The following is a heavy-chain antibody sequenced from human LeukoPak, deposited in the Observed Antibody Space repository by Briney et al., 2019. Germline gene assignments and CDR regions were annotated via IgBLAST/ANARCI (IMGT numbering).Heavy chain of an antibody. CDR1: GGSFSGYY. J-gene: IGHJ6*02. Sequence: SETLSLTCAVYGGSFSGYYWSWIRQPPGKGLEWIGEINHSGSTNYNPSLKSRVTISVDTSKNQFSLKLSSVTAADTAVYYCARGDWSGMDVWGQGTTVTVSS. D-gene: IGHD3-9*01. CDR2: INHSGST. CDR3: ARGDWSGMDV. V-gene: IGHV4-34*01.